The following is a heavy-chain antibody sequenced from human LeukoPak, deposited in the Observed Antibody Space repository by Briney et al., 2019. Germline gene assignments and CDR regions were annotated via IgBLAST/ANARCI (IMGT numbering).Heavy chain of an antibody. D-gene: IGHD3-22*01. CDR1: GFTFSSYG. CDR2: ISGSGGST. J-gene: IGHJ3*02. Sequence: GGSLRLSCAASGFTFSSYGMSWVRQAPGKGLEWVSAISGSGGSTYYADSVKGRFTISRDNSKNTLYLQMNSLRAEDTAVYYCAKDLITMIVVPSDAFDIWGQGTMVTVSS. CDR3: AKDLITMIVVPSDAFDI. V-gene: IGHV3-23*01.